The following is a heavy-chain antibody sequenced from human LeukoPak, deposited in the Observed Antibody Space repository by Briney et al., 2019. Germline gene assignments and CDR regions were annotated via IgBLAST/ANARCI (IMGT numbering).Heavy chain of an antibody. D-gene: IGHD2-2*01. J-gene: IGHJ6*03. Sequence: SETLSLTCTVSGGSISSHYWRWIRQPPGKGLEWIGYIYYSGSTNYNPSLKSRVTISVDTSKNQSSLKLSSVTAADTAVYYCARAPVGYCSSTSCPLDFYYYYMDVWGKGTTVTVSS. CDR3: ARAPVGYCSSTSCPLDFYYYYMDV. CDR1: GGSISSHY. CDR2: IYYSGST. V-gene: IGHV4-59*11.